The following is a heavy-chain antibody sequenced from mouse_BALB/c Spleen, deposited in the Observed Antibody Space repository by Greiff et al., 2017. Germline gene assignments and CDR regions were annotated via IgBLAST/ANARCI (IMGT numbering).Heavy chain of an antibody. V-gene: IGHV2-6-7*01. CDR3: ARDQDYGTYYYAMDY. CDR2: IWGDGST. D-gene: IGHD1-1*01. CDR1: GFSLTGYG. J-gene: IGHJ4*01. Sequence: VKLQESGPGLVAPSQSLSITCTVSGFSLTGYGVNWVRQPPGKGLEWLGMIWGDGSTDYNSALKSRLSISKDNSKSQVFLKMNSLQTDDTARYYCARDQDYGTYYYAMDYWGQGTSVTVSS.